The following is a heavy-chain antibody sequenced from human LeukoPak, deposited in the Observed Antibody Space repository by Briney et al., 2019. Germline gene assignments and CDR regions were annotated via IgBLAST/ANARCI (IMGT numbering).Heavy chain of an antibody. D-gene: IGHD1-1*01. CDR1: GFTFCDYT. Sequence: GRSLRLSCTASGFTFCDYTMSWVRQAPGKGLEWVGFIRSKAYGGTTEYAAPVKGRFTISRDDSKSIAYLQMNSLKTEDTAVYYCTREATGPGDYWGQGTLVTVSS. J-gene: IGHJ4*02. CDR3: TREATGPGDY. V-gene: IGHV3-49*04. CDR2: IRSKAYGGTT.